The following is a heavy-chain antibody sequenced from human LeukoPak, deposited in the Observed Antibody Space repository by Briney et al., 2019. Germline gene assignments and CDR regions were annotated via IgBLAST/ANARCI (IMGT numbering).Heavy chain of an antibody. V-gene: IGHV4-59*11. Sequence: KPSETLSLTCTVSGGSINSHYWSWIRQPPGKGLEWIGYIYYSGRTNYNPSLKSRVTMSVDTSKDQFSLNLTSVTAADTAVYYCAGQDIEIVPLQSAFAAHWGQGTLVTVSS. CDR3: AGQDIEIVPLQSAFAAH. J-gene: IGHJ4*02. D-gene: IGHD2-15*01. CDR2: IYYSGRT. CDR1: GGSINSHY.